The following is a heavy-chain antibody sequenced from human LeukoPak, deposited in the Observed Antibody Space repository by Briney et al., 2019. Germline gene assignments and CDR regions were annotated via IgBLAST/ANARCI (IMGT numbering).Heavy chain of an antibody. V-gene: IGHV3-30*02. D-gene: IGHD3-22*01. Sequence: PGGSLRLSCVASGFTFSSNGMHWVRQAPGKGLEWVTFIQYDGSKKYYADSVKGRFTISRDNSKNTLYLEMNGLRAEDTAVYYCATPHYDSSGYYYGVLDYWGQGTLVTVSS. CDR2: IQYDGSKK. J-gene: IGHJ4*02. CDR3: ATPHYDSSGYYYGVLDY. CDR1: GFTFSSNG.